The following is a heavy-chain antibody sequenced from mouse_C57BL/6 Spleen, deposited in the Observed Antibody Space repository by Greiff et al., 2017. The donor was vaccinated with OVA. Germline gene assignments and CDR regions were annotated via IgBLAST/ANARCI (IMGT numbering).Heavy chain of an antibody. CDR3: ARELLRRGYLDV. CDR2: IYPGNGDT. V-gene: IGHV1-12*01. D-gene: IGHD1-1*01. Sequence: QVQLQQPGAELLKPGASVKLSCKASGYTFTSYNMHWVKQTPRQGLEWIGAIYPGNGDTSYNQKFKSKATLTVDKSSSTASMQLSSLKSEDAEVYLCARELLRRGYLDVWGTGTTVTVSS. J-gene: IGHJ1*03. CDR1: GYTFTSYN.